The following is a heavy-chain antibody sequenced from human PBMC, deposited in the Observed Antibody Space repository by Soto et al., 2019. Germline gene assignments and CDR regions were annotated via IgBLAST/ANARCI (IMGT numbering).Heavy chain of an antibody. J-gene: IGHJ4*02. V-gene: IGHV3-15*01. D-gene: IGHD1-26*01. CDR2: IKSKTDGGTT. Sequence: MRLSCAASGFTFSNAWMSWVRQAPGKGLELVGRIKSKTDGGTTDYAAPVKRRFTISRDDSKNTLYLRMKSLKTEDTAVYYCISLWIVGATHFDDRGQGTLVTVSS. CDR1: GFTFSNAW. CDR3: ISLWIVGATHFDD.